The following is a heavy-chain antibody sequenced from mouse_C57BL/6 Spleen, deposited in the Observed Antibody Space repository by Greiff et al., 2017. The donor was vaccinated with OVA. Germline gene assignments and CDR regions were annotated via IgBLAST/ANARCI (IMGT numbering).Heavy chain of an antibody. CDR1: GYTFTSYW. Sequence: QVQLQQPGAELVMPGASVKLSCKASGYTFTSYWMHWVKQRPGQGLEWIGEIDPSDSYTNYNQKFKGKSTLTVDKSSSTAYMQLSSLTSEDSAVYYCARSTTVVDGCAYWGQGTLVTVSA. J-gene: IGHJ3*01. CDR2: IDPSDSYT. V-gene: IGHV1-69*01. D-gene: IGHD1-1*01. CDR3: ARSTTVVDGCAY.